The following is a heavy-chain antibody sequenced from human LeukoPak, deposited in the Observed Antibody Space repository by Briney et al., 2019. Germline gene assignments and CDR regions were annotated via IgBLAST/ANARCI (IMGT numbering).Heavy chain of an antibody. CDR1: GYTFTSYG. CDR3: ARDEPSGYYYSD. D-gene: IGHD3-22*01. Sequence: ASVEVSCKASGYTFTSYGISWVRQAPGQGLEWMGWISAYNGNTNYAQKLQGRVTMTTDTSTSTAYMELRSLRSDDTAVYYCARDEPSGYYYSDWGQGTLVTVSS. J-gene: IGHJ4*02. V-gene: IGHV1-18*01. CDR2: ISAYNGNT.